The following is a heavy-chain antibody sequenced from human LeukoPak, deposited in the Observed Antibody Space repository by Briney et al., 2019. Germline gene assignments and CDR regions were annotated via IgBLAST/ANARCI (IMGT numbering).Heavy chain of an antibody. CDR3: AKQGEESRYDSSDYIDY. D-gene: IGHD3-22*01. V-gene: IGHV3-21*01. CDR1: GFRFNSYD. J-gene: IGHJ4*02. Sequence: GGSLRLSCAASGFRFNSYDMNWVRQAPGKGLEWVSSISSSSSYIYYADSVKGRFAISRDNAKNSLYLQMNSLRAEDTAVYYCAKQGEESRYDSSDYIDYWGQGTLVTVSS. CDR2: ISSSSSYI.